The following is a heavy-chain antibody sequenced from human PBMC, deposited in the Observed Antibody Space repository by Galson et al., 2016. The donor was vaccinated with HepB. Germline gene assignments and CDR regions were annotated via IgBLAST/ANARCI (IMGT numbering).Heavy chain of an antibody. D-gene: IGHD1-1*01. CDR2: ISSSSSYT. V-gene: IGHV3-11*06. CDR3: ARGMELFDL. J-gene: IGHJ4*02. Sequence: SLRLSCAASGFTFSDDYMSWIRQAPGRGLEWVSFISSSSSYTKYADSAKGRFTISRDNAKKSLYLQMNSLRAEDTAVYYCARGMELFDLWGQGTLVTVSS. CDR1: GFTFSDDY.